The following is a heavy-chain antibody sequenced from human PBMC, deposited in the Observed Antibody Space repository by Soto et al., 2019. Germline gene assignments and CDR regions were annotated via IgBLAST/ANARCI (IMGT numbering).Heavy chain of an antibody. CDR2: IYYSGST. D-gene: IGHD2-2*01. V-gene: IGHV4-59*08. Sequence: QVQLQESGPGLVKPSETLSLTCTVSGGSISSYYWSWIRQPPGKGLEWIGYIYYSGSTNYNPSLKSRVTISVDKSKNQFSLKLSSVTAADTAVYYCARSVVVPADTSRIWFDPWGQGTLVTVSS. J-gene: IGHJ5*02. CDR1: GGSISSYY. CDR3: ARSVVVPADTSRIWFDP.